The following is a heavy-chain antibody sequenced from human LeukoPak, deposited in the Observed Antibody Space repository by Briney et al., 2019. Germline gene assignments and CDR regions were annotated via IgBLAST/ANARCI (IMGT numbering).Heavy chain of an antibody. CDR1: GFTFSSYS. J-gene: IGHJ5*02. CDR3: ARDRGGWYDWFDP. CDR2: ISSSSSTI. V-gene: IGHV3-48*01. Sequence: AGGSLRPSCAASGFTFSSYSMNWVRQAPGKGLEWVSYISSSSSTIYYADSVKGRFTISRDNAKNSLYLQMNSLRAEDTAVYYCARDRGGWYDWFDPWGQGTLVTVSS. D-gene: IGHD6-19*01.